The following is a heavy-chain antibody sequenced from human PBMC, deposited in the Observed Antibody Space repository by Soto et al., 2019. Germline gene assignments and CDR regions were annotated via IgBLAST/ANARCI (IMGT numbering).Heavy chain of an antibody. CDR2: IYYSGDT. Sequence: PSETLSLTCTVSGGSISSSSHYWVWIRQPPGKGLEWIGSIYYSGDTYYNPSLKSRVTISVDTSKNQFSVKLNSVTAADTAVYYCARHQSIVVVTAARAFDIWGQGTMVTVSS. CDR3: ARHQSIVVVTAARAFDI. D-gene: IGHD2-15*01. V-gene: IGHV4-39*01. J-gene: IGHJ3*02. CDR1: GGSISSSSHY.